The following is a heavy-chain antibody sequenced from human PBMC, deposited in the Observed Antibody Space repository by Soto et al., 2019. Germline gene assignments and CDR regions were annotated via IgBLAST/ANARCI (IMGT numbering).Heavy chain of an antibody. CDR2: IIPMFDIK. Sequence: SVKVSCKTSGGNFNTYALTWVRQAPGQGLEWIGGIIPMFDIKNVAQRFQGRVTLNADDSMTTAYMEMTSLRSDDTAVYYCAKEAGDNWGQGTLVTVS. V-gene: IGHV1-69*13. D-gene: IGHD3-10*01. CDR3: AKEAGDN. CDR1: GGNFNTYA. J-gene: IGHJ4*02.